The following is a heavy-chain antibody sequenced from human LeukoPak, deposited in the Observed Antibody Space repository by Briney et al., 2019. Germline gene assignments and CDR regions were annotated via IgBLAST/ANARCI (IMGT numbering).Heavy chain of an antibody. CDR2: IYHSGST. V-gene: IGHV4-30-2*01. Sequence: SETLSHTCTVSGCSISSGGYYWSWIRQPPGKGLEWIGYIYHSGSTYYNPSLKSRVTISVDRSKNQFSLKLSSVTAADTAVYYCAREVGQQLVYALLDYWGQGTLVTVSS. J-gene: IGHJ4*02. CDR3: AREVGQQLVYALLDY. CDR1: GCSISSGGYY. D-gene: IGHD6-13*01.